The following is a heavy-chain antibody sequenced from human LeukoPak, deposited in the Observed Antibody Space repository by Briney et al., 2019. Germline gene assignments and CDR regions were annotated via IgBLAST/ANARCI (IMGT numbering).Heavy chain of an antibody. D-gene: IGHD3-10*01. Sequence: SETLSLTCAGYGGSFSGYYWSWIRQPPGKGLEWIGEINHSGSTNYNPSLKSRVTISVDTSKNHFSLKLSSVTAADTAVYYCARAVRGCHYYYYYYMDVWGKGTTVTVSS. CDR2: INHSGST. V-gene: IGHV4-34*01. J-gene: IGHJ6*03. CDR3: ARAVRGCHYYYYYYMDV. CDR1: GGSFSGYY.